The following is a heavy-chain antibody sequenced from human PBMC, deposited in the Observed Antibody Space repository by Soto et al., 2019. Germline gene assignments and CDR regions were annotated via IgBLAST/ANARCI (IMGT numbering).Heavy chain of an antibody. CDR3: ASRMGLRYFDWAFDY. V-gene: IGHV4-59*01. D-gene: IGHD3-9*01. Sequence: SETLSLTCTVSGGSISSYYWSWIRQPPGKGLEWIGYIYYSGSTNYNPSLKSRVTISVDTSKNQFSLKLSSVTAADTAVYYCASRMGLRYFDWAFDYWGQGTLVTVSS. CDR1: GGSISSYY. CDR2: IYYSGST. J-gene: IGHJ4*02.